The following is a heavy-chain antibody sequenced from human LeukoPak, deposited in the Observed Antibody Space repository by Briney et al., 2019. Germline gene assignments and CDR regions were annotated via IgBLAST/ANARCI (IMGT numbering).Heavy chain of an antibody. CDR2: IYSGGST. CDR3: ARVFRTSWWRYGQETVYYFDY. CDR1: GFTVSSNY. V-gene: IGHV3-53*01. J-gene: IGHJ4*02. D-gene: IGHD5-18*01. Sequence: PGGSLRLSCAASGFTVSSNYMSWVRQAPGKGLEWVSVIYSGGSTYYADSVKGRFTISRDNSKNTLYLQMNSLRAEDTAVYYCARVFRTSWWRYGQETVYYFDYWGQGTLVTVSS.